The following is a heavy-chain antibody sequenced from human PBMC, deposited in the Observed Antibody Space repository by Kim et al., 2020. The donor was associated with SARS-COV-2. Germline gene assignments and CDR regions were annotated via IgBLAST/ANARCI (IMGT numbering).Heavy chain of an antibody. Sequence: SVKVSCTASGDTFSSYTISWVRQAPGQGLEWMGRIISILGMANYAQKFQGRVTITADKSTSTAYIELNSLRSDDTAVYYCATAKDAYDSSGYFVVWGQGTLVTVSS. CDR3: ATAKDAYDSSGYFVV. CDR2: IISILGMA. D-gene: IGHD3-22*01. V-gene: IGHV1-69*02. CDR1: GDTFSSYT. J-gene: IGHJ4*02.